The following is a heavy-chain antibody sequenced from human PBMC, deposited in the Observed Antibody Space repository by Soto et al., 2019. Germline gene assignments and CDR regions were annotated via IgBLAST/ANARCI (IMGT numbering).Heavy chain of an antibody. J-gene: IGHJ4*02. CDR3: ASYYIYDFWSGYLDY. D-gene: IGHD3-3*01. CDR1: GYIFTSYW. V-gene: IGHV5-10-1*01. CDR2: IDPSDSYT. Sequence: PGESLKISCKGSGYIFTSYWISWVRQMPGKGLEWMGRIDPSDSYTNYSPSFQGHVTISADKSISTAYLQWSSLKASDTAMYYCASYYIYDFWSGYLDYCGQGTQVPVSS.